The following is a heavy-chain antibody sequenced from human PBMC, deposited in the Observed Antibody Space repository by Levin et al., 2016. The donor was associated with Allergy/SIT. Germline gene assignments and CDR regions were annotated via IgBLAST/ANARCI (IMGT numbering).Heavy chain of an antibody. CDR1: GGTFSSYT. Sequence: SVKVSCKASGGTFSSYTISWVRQAPGQGLEWMGRIIPILGIANYAQKFQGRVTITADKSTSTAYMELSSLRSEDTAVYYCARTFDIVVVVAASDAFDIWGQGTMVTVSS. CDR2: IIPILGIA. D-gene: IGHD2-15*01. CDR3: ARTFDIVVVVAASDAFDI. J-gene: IGHJ3*02. V-gene: IGHV1-69*02.